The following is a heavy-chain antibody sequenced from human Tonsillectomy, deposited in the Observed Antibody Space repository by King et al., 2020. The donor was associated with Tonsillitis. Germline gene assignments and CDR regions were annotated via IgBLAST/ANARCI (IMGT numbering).Heavy chain of an antibody. J-gene: IGHJ6*02. CDR1: EFTFSNYW. Sequence: VQLVESGGGLVQPGGSLRLSCAASEFTFSNYWMTWVRQAPGKGLEWVANIKQDGNEKHYVDSVEGRFTISRDNAKNSLYLQMNSLRAADTAVYYCAREYSASEADYYYYYAMDVWGQGTTVTVSS. V-gene: IGHV3-7*03. CDR3: AREYSASEADYYYYYAMDV. D-gene: IGHD5-12*01. CDR2: IKQDGNEK.